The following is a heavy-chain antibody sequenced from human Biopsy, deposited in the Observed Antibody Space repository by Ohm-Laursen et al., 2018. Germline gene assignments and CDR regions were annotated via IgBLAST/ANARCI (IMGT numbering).Heavy chain of an antibody. J-gene: IGHJ5*02. CDR1: GGSINSGGSY. CDR2: IFNSANT. Sequence: PSQTLSLTWTVSGGSINSGGSYWSWIRQRPGKGLEWIGYIFNSANTYYNPSLKNLITISGDTSKNQFSLKLNSVTAADTAVYYCARGDYFDSNGYFWFDPWGQGTLVTVSS. CDR3: ARGDYFDSNGYFWFDP. V-gene: IGHV4-31*01. D-gene: IGHD3-22*01.